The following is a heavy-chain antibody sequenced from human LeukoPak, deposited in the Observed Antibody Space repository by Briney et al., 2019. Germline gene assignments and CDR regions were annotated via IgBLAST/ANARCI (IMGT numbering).Heavy chain of an antibody. J-gene: IGHJ5*02. CDR1: GGSFSGYY. V-gene: IGHV4-38-2*01. CDR2: IYHSGST. Sequence: PSETLSLTCAVYGGSFSGYYWGWIRQPPGKGLERIGSIYHSGSTYYNPSLKSRVTISVDTSKNQFSLKLTSVTAADTAVYSCARGDAMLRGGFDPWGQGTLVTVSS. D-gene: IGHD3-10*01. CDR3: ARGDAMLRGGFDP.